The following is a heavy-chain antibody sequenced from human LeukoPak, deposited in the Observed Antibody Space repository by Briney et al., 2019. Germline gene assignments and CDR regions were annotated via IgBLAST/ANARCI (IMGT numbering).Heavy chain of an antibody. J-gene: IGHJ6*02. Sequence: GGSLRLSCAASGFTVSSNYMSWVRQAPGKGLEWVSVIYSGGSTYYAGSVKGRFTISRDNSKNTLYLQMNSLRAEDTAVYYCARDLVRPGRDVWGQGTTVTVSS. D-gene: IGHD6-6*01. V-gene: IGHV3-66*01. CDR2: IYSGGST. CDR3: ARDLVRPGRDV. CDR1: GFTVSSNY.